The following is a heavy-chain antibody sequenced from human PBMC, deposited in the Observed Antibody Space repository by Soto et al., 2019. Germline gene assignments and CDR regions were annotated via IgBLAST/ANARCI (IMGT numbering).Heavy chain of an antibody. J-gene: IGHJ4*02. CDR2: ISSSSSYT. CDR3: ARSYYYDSSGYYPPLH. Sequence: GGSLRLSCAASGITFSDYYMSWIRQAPGKGLEWVSYISSSSSYTNYADSVKGRFTISRDNAKNSLYLQMNSLRAEDTAVYYCARSYYYDSSGYYPPLHWGQGALVTVSS. V-gene: IGHV3-11*06. CDR1: GITFSDYY. D-gene: IGHD3-22*01.